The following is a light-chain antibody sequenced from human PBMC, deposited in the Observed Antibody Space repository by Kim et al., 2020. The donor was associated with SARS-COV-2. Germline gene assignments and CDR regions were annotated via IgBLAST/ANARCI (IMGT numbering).Light chain of an antibody. CDR3: QQYDNLPLT. V-gene: IGKV1-33*01. CDR2: DAS. Sequence: DIRMTQSPPSLSASVGDRVTITCQASQGITNYLNWFHQKPGKAPNLLIYDASNLETGVPSRFSGSGFGTDFTLIISSLQPEDIGTYYCQQYDNLPLTFGGGTKVDIK. CDR1: QGITNY. J-gene: IGKJ4*01.